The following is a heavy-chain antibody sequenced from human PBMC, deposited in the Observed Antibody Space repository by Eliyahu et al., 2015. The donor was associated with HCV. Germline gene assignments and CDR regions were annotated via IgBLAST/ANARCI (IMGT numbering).Heavy chain of an antibody. Sequence: QVQLVESGGGVVQPGRSLRLSCATSGFSFSDFGMYWVRQAPGKGLGWVAVIWYDESNKDYGDSVKGRFTISRDNSKNTVYLEMNNLRAEDTAVYFCARDKGRRLTDACDFWGQGAMVTVSS. CDR3: ARDKGRRLTDACDF. CDR2: IWYDESNK. CDR1: GFSFSDFG. J-gene: IGHJ3*01. V-gene: IGHV3-33*01.